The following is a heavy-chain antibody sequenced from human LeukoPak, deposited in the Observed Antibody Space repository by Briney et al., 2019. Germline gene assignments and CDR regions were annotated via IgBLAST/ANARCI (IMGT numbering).Heavy chain of an antibody. V-gene: IGHV1-2*02. J-gene: IGHJ6*03. CDR3: ARGLGYCSGGSCYSKTVRLYYMDV. CDR2: INPNSGGT. CDR1: GYTFTSYG. Sequence: GASVKVSCKASGYTFTSYGISWVRQAPGQGLEWMGWINPNSGGTNYAQKFQGRVTMTRDTSISTAYMELSRLRSDDTAVYYCARGLGYCSGGSCYSKTVRLYYMDVWGKGTTVTVSS. D-gene: IGHD2-15*01.